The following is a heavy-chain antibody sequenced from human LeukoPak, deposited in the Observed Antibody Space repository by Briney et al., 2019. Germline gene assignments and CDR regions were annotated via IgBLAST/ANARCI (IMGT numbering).Heavy chain of an antibody. CDR3: ARAGNLNEFDY. CDR2: ISYSGST. V-gene: IGHV4-31*03. Sequence: SETLSLTCTVSGVSISSGGYFWNWIRQHPGKGLEWLGSISYSGSTFYNPSLKSRVTISVDTSKNQFSLKLSSVTAADTAVYYCARAGNLNEFDYWGQGTLVTVSS. J-gene: IGHJ4*02. D-gene: IGHD1-20*01. CDR1: GVSISSGGYF.